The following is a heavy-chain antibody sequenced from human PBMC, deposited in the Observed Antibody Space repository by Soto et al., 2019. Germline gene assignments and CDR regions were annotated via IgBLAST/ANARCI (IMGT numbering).Heavy chain of an antibody. J-gene: IGHJ5*02. CDR3: ARALGDILIKWFDP. Sequence: PGGSLRLSCAASGFTFSSYSLHWVRQAPGKGLEWVSYISGDSSNIYYADSVKGRFTIPRDNAKNSLFLQMNSLRDEDAAVYYCARALGDILIKWFDPWGQGTLVTVSS. D-gene: IGHD3-9*01. CDR2: ISGDSSNI. CDR1: GFTFSSYS. V-gene: IGHV3-48*02.